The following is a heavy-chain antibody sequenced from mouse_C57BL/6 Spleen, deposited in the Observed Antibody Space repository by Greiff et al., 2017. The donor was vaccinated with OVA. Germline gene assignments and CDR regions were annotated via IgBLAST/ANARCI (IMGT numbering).Heavy chain of an antibody. CDR1: GFTFSNYW. CDR3: TGDGSSAWYFDV. V-gene: IGHV6-3*01. Sequence: EVKLVESGGGLVQPGGSMKLSCVASGFTFSNYWMNWVRQSPEKGLEWVAQIRLKSDNYATHYAESVKGRFTISRDDSKSSVYLQMNNLRAEDTGIYYCTGDGSSAWYFDVWGTGTTVTVSS. J-gene: IGHJ1*03. D-gene: IGHD1-1*01. CDR2: IRLKSDNYAT.